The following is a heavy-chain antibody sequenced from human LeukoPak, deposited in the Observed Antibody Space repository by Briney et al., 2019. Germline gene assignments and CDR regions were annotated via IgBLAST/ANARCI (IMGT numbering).Heavy chain of an antibody. CDR3: ARQLGRLQPLSM. J-gene: IGHJ3*02. D-gene: IGHD5-24*01. CDR1: GYSFTAYW. CDR2: IYPGDSDT. Sequence: GESLKISCKGSGYSFTAYWIGWVRQMPGKGLEWMGNIYPGDSDTRYSPSFQGQVTISVDKSINTAYLEWSSLKASDTAMYYCARQLGRLQPLSMWGQGTMVTVSS. V-gene: IGHV5-51*01.